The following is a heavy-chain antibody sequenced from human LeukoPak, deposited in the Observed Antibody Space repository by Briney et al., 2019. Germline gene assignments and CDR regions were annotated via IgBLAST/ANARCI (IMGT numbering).Heavy chain of an antibody. CDR3: VNPGWYYDSSGYSYYYGMDV. Sequence: GGSLRLSCSASGFTFSRYGMHWVRQAPGKGLEYVSAIVSNGDSTYYADSVKGRFTISRDNAKNTLYLQMSSLRPDDTAVYYCVNPGWYYDSSGYSYYYGMDVWGQGATVTVSS. CDR2: IVSNGDST. CDR1: GFTFSRYG. V-gene: IGHV3-64D*09. D-gene: IGHD3-22*01. J-gene: IGHJ6*02.